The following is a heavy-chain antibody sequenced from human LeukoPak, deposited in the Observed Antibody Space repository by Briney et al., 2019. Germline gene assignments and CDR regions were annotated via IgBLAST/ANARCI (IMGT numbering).Heavy chain of an antibody. D-gene: IGHD3-22*01. CDR1: GGSINTYY. CDR3: ARVRYYYDGSGNNAYYFDL. CDR2: FYSSGST. J-gene: IGHJ4*02. Sequence: SETLSLTCTVSGGSINTYYWSWIRRPAGKGLEWIGRFYSSGSTNYNPSLKSRITMSVDMSKNQFSLRLSSVTAADTAVYYCARVRYYYDGSGNNAYYFDLWGQGTLVTVSS. V-gene: IGHV4-4*07.